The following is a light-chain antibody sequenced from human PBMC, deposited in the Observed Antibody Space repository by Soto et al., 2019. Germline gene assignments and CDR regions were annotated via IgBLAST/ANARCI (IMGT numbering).Light chain of an antibody. CDR2: AAS. CDR3: QKYTFVPS. CDR1: QGISNY. J-gene: IGKJ4*01. Sequence: DIQMTQSPSSLSASVGDRVTITCRASQGISNYLAWYQQKPVKIPKLLIFAASTLQSGVPSRFTGSGSGTDFTLTISSVQPEDVATYYYQKYTFVPSFGGGSKVEIK. V-gene: IGKV1-27*01.